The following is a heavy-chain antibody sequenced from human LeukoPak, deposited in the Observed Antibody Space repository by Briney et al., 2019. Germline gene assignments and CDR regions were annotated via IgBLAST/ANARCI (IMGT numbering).Heavy chain of an antibody. Sequence: GGSLRLSCAASGFTFSNYMMHWVRQAPGKGLVWVSRIKSDGITITYADSVKGRFTISRDNSKDTLYLQMNGLRAEDTAVYFCAKQSAGSAAWYSLHYDFWGQGTLVTVSS. V-gene: IGHV3-74*01. CDR3: AKQSAGSAAWYSLHYDF. CDR2: IKSDGITI. J-gene: IGHJ4*02. D-gene: IGHD6-13*01. CDR1: GFTFSNYM.